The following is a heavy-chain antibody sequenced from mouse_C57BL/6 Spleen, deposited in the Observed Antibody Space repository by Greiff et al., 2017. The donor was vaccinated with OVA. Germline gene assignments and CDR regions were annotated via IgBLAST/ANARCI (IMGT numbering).Heavy chain of an antibody. CDR2: INPSTGGT. CDR1: GYSFTGYY. V-gene: IGHV1-42*01. CDR3: ARGYYD. Sequence: EVQLQQSGPELVKPGASVKISCKASGYSFTGYYMNWVKQSPEKSLEWIGEINPSTGGTTYNQKFKAKATLTVDKSSSTAYMQLKSLTSEDSAVYYCARGYYDWGQGTLVTVSA. D-gene: IGHD1-1*02. J-gene: IGHJ3*01.